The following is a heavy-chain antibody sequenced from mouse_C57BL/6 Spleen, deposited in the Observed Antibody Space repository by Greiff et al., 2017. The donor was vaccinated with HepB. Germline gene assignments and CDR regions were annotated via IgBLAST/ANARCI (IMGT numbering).Heavy chain of an antibody. CDR1: GYSFTGYF. V-gene: IGHV1-20*01. J-gene: IGHJ2*01. Sequence: VQLKQSGPELVKPGDSVKISCKASGYSFTGYFMNWVMQSHGKSLEWIGRINPYNGDTFYNQKFKGKATLTVDKSSSTAHMELRSLTSEDSAVYYCARSNGQLLRGYFDYWGQGTTLTVSS. D-gene: IGHD1-1*01. CDR3: ARSNGQLLRGYFDY. CDR2: INPYNGDT.